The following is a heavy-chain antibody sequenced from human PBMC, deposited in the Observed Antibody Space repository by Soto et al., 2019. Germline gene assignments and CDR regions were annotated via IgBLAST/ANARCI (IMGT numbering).Heavy chain of an antibody. Sequence: EVQLVESGGDLVKPGGSLRLSCADSGFTFSSYSMNWVRQDPGKGLEWVSAISSSSAYIFYADTVKGRFTVSRDNAKNSLYLQMNSLSADDTAVDYCARGGREMTRHLDYWGQGTLVTVSS. CDR1: GFTFSSYS. J-gene: IGHJ4*02. CDR2: ISSSSAYI. CDR3: ARGGREMTRHLDY. V-gene: IGHV3-21*01. D-gene: IGHD4-17*01.